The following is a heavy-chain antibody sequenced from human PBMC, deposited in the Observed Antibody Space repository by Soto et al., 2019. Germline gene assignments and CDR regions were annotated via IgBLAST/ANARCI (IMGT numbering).Heavy chain of an antibody. V-gene: IGHV1-8*01. D-gene: IGHD1-1*01. J-gene: IGHJ4*02. CDR3: ARRKERSGPHYFDS. Sequence: ASVKVSCKASGYTFITYDINWLRQCAGQGLEWMGWMNPYNGNAGYAQKFQGRVTMTRNTSISTAYMELTSLKSNDTAVYFCARRKERSGPHYFDSWGQGTLVTVSS. CDR2: MNPYNGNA. CDR1: GYTFITYD.